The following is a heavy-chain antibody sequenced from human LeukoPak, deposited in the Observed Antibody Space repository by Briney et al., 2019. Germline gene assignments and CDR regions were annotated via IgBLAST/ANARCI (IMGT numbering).Heavy chain of an antibody. CDR1: GGSISSSSYY. J-gene: IGHJ4*02. D-gene: IGHD6-13*01. CDR2: IYYSGST. V-gene: IGHV4-39*01. CDR3: ARQEGIARGFFDY. Sequence: SETLSLTCTVSGGSISSSSYYWGWIRQPPGKGLEWIGSIYYSGSTYYNPSLKGRVTISVDTSKNQFSLKLSSVTAADTAVYYCARQEGIARGFFDYWGQGTLVTVSS.